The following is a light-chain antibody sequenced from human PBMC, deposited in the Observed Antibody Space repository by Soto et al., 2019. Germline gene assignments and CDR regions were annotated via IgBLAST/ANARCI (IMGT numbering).Light chain of an antibody. CDR3: QQYGASSWT. CDR2: GAS. J-gene: IGKJ1*01. Sequence: IVLTQSPGTLSLSPGERATLSCRASQSVASTYLGWYQQKPGQAPRLLIYGASSRATGIPDRFSGSGSGTDFPLTIRRLEPEDFAVYYCQQYGASSWTFGQGTKVEIK. CDR1: QSVASTY. V-gene: IGKV3-20*01.